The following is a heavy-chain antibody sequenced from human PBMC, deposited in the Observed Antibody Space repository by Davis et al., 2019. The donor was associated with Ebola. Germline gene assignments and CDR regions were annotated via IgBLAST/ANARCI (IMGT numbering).Heavy chain of an antibody. CDR3: AREPQPLGGSCYSLGCYFDF. CDR1: GYAFSNYG. Sequence: ASVKVSCKASGYAFSNYGLNWVRQAPGQGLEWVGWISGHSGHTNYAQKFQGRVTMTRDTSTSTAYMELWTLGSDDTAVYYCAREPQPLGGSCYSLGCYFDFWGQGTLVTVSS. V-gene: IGHV1-18*01. J-gene: IGHJ4*02. CDR2: ISGHSGHT. D-gene: IGHD2-15*01.